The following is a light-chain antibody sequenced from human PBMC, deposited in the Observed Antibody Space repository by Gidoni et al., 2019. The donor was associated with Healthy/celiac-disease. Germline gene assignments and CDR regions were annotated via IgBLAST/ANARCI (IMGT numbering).Light chain of an antibody. Sequence: DIVMTQSPDSLAASLGERATINCKTSQSILYSSNNRNYLAWYQQKPGQPPRLLIYRASTRQSGVPDRFSGSGSGTDFTLTISSLQAEDVAVYYCQQYYSTPPYTFGQGTKLEIK. V-gene: IGKV4-1*01. CDR2: RAS. J-gene: IGKJ2*01. CDR3: QQYYSTPPYT. CDR1: QSILYSSNNRNY.